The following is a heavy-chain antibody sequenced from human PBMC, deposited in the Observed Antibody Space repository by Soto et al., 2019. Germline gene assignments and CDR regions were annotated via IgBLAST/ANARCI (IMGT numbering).Heavy chain of an antibody. CDR3: AREAVFFYDSRWR. J-gene: IGHJ4*02. CDR1: GFTFSSYS. V-gene: IGHV3-48*02. CDR2: ISSSSSTI. D-gene: IGHD3-22*01. Sequence: EVQLVESGGGLVQPGGSLRLSCAASGFTFSSYSRNWVRQAPGKGLEWVSYISSSSSTIYYADSVKGRFTISRDNAKNALYLQMNSLRDEDTAVYYCAREAVFFYDSRWRWGQGTLVTVSS.